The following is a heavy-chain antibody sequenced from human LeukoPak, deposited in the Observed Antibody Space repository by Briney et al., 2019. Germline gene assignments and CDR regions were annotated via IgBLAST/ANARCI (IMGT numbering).Heavy chain of an antibody. CDR3: ARDSGYDFHCYYYMDV. CDR2: IKQDGSEK. CDR1: GFTFSSYW. J-gene: IGHJ6*03. V-gene: IGHV3-7*01. D-gene: IGHD5-12*01. Sequence: GGSLRLSCAASGFTFSSYWMSWVRQAPGKGLEWVANIKQDGSEKYYVDSVKGRFTISRDNAKNSLYLQMNSLRAEDTAVYYCARDSGYDFHCYYYMDVWGKGTTVTVSS.